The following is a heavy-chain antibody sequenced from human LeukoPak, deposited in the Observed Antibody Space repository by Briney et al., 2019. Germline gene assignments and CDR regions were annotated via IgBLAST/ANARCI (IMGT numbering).Heavy chain of an antibody. CDR1: GFTFDDYA. D-gene: IGHD2-2*01. J-gene: IGHJ4*02. Sequence: GRSLRLSCAASGFTFDDYAMHWVRQAPGKGLEWVSGISWNSGSIGYADSVKGRFTISRDNAKNTLYLQMNSLRVEDTAVYYCARASSTSCYYWGQGTLVTVSS. CDR2: ISWNSGSI. V-gene: IGHV3-9*01. CDR3: ARASSTSCYY.